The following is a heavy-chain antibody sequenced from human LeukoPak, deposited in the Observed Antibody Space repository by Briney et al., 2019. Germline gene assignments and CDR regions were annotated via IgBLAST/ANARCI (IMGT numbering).Heavy chain of an antibody. J-gene: IGHJ3*02. CDR1: GYSISTGYY. CDR3: ARVSGRAFDI. Sequence: PSETLSLTCNVSGYSISTGYYWDWIRQPPVKGLEWIGSIYHSGSTYYNPSLKSRVTISVDTSKNQFSLKLSSVTAADTAVYYCARVSGRAFDIWGHGTMVTVSS. D-gene: IGHD3-10*01. CDR2: IYHSGST. V-gene: IGHV4-38-2*02.